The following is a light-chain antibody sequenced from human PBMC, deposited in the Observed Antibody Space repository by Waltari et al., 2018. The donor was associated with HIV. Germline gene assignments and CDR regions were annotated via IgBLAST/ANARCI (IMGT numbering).Light chain of an antibody. V-gene: IGLV1-47*01. J-gene: IGLJ2*01. CDR3: TAWDDSLSGVV. CDR2: RNN. CDR1: RSNIGSKY. Sequence: QSVLTQPPSAPGTPGQRVTISCSGSRSNIGSKYVYWYQQLPGTAPKLLIYRNNQRPSGVPDRFSGSKSGTSASLAISGLRSEDEADYYCTAWDDSLSGVVFGGGTKLTVL.